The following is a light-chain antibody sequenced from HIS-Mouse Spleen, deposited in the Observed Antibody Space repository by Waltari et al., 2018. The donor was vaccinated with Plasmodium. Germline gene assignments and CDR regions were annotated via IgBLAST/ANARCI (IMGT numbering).Light chain of an antibody. J-gene: IGKJ4*01. Sequence: DIQMTQSPSSLSASVGDRVTITCQASQDISNYLNWYQQKPGKAPKLLIYDASNLETGVTSRFSGSGSGTDFTFTISSLQPEDIATYYCQQYDNRPPTFGGGTKVEIK. CDR3: QQYDNRPPT. V-gene: IGKV1-33*01. CDR2: DAS. CDR1: QDISNY.